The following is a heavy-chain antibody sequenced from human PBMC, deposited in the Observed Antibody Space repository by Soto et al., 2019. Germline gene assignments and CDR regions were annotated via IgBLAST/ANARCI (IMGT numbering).Heavy chain of an antibody. Sequence: GGSLRLSCAASGFTFSSYGMHWVRQAPGKGLEWVAVIWYDGSNKYYADSVKGRFTISRDNSKNTLYLQMNSLRAEDTAVYYCARAIPPPTYYDFWSGPANYYGMDVWGQGTMVTVSS. V-gene: IGHV3-33*01. D-gene: IGHD3-3*01. CDR1: GFTFSSYG. CDR2: IWYDGSNK. J-gene: IGHJ6*02. CDR3: ARAIPPPTYYDFWSGPANYYGMDV.